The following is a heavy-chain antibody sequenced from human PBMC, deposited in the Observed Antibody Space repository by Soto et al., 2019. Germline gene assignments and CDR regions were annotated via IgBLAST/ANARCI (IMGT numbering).Heavy chain of an antibody. Sequence: GGSLRLSCAASGFTFSSYAMSWVRQAPGRGLEWVSAVSGNGQGIYYADSVRGRFTISRDNSKNTVFLHMDSLRAEDTAVYYCAKDRDYPRDYFHYWGQGTLVTVSS. V-gene: IGHV3-23*01. J-gene: IGHJ4*02. CDR1: GFTFSSYA. CDR2: VSGNGQGI. CDR3: AKDRDYPRDYFHY. D-gene: IGHD3-10*01.